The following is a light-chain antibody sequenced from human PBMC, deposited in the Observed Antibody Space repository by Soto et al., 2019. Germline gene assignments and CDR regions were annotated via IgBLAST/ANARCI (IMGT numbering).Light chain of an antibody. CDR3: CSHAGTDTWV. V-gene: IGLV2-11*01. Sequence: QSVLTQPRSVSGSPGQSVTISCTGTSSDVGGYNYVSWYQQHPGKAPKIVISEVSRRPSGVPDRFSGSKSGNTASLTISGLQHDDEADYYCCSHAGTDTWVFGGGTKLTVL. CDR1: SSDVGGYNY. CDR2: EVS. J-gene: IGLJ3*02.